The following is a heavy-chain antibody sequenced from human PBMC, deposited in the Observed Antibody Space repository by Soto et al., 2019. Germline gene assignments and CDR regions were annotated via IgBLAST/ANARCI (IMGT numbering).Heavy chain of an antibody. CDR1: GGTFSSYT. Sequence: QVQLVQSGAEVKKPGSSVKVSCKASGGTFSSYTISWVRQAPGQGLEWMGRIIPILGIANYAQKFQGRVTITADKSTSTAYMELSSLRSEDTAVYYWARVGYGDHIDYWGQGTLVTVSS. D-gene: IGHD4-17*01. CDR3: ARVGYGDHIDY. CDR2: IIPILGIA. V-gene: IGHV1-69*02. J-gene: IGHJ4*02.